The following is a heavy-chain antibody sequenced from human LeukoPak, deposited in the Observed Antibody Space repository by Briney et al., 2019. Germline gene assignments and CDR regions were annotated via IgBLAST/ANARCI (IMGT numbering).Heavy chain of an antibody. D-gene: IGHD3-3*01. CDR1: GYTFTSYY. Sequence: ASVKASCKASGYTFTSYYMHWVRQAPGQGLEWMGIINPSGGSTSYAQKFQGRVTMTRDTSTSTVYMELSSLRSEDTAVYYCARGEVDYDFWSGYYYYGMDVWGQGTTVTVSS. V-gene: IGHV1-46*01. CDR3: ARGEVDYDFWSGYYYYGMDV. J-gene: IGHJ6*02. CDR2: INPSGGST.